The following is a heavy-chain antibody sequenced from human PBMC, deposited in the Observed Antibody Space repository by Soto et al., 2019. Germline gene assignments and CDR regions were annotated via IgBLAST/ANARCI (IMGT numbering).Heavy chain of an antibody. Sequence: PSETLSLTCTVSGGSISSYYWSWIRQPPGKGLEWIGYIYYSGSTNYNPSLKSRVTISVDTSKNQFSLKLSSVTAADTAVYYCARLYGSGSYVNWFDPWGQGTLVTV. V-gene: IGHV4-59*08. D-gene: IGHD3-10*01. CDR2: IYYSGST. CDR3: ARLYGSGSYVNWFDP. J-gene: IGHJ5*02. CDR1: GGSISSYY.